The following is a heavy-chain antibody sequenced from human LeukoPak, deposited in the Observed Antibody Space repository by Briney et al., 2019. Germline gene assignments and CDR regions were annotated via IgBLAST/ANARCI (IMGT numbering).Heavy chain of an antibody. D-gene: IGHD5-12*01. CDR3: AKDLYSGYDPPLYYMDV. V-gene: IGHV3-23*01. CDR2: ISGSGGTT. CDR1: GFTFSNYA. J-gene: IGHJ6*03. Sequence: PGGSLRLSCVASGFTFSNYAMSWVRQAPGKGLEWVSAISGSGGTTYYADSVKGRFTISRDNSKNTLYLQMNSLRAEDTAVYYCAKDLYSGYDPPLYYMDVWGKGTTVTVSS.